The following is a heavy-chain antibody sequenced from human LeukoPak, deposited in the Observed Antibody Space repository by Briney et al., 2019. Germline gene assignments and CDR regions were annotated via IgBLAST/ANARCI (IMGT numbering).Heavy chain of an antibody. D-gene: IGHD4/OR15-4a*01. CDR3: ARGRYGAYGDY. V-gene: IGHV4-34*01. CDR1: GGSFSGYY. Sequence: KPSETLSLTCAVYGGSFSGYYWSWIRQPPGKGLEWIGEMHPSGSTNYNPSLKNRVTISLDTSKNQFSLNLSSVTAADTAVYYCARGRYGAYGDYWGQGTLVTVSS. CDR2: MHPSGST. J-gene: IGHJ4*02.